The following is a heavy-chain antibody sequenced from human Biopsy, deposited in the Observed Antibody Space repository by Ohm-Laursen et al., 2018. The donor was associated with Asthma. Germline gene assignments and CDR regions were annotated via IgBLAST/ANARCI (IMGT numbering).Heavy chain of an antibody. CDR3: AKMTTDRQKANNWFDP. Sequence: SLRLSCAASGFTFSSSWMHWVRQVPGKGLEWVSSISASGVRTFYADSVKGRFTVSRDSSRNTLYLQLSNLRVEDTAVYFCAKMTTDRQKANNWFDPWGQGTLVTVSS. V-gene: IGHV3-23*01. CDR2: ISASGVRT. J-gene: IGHJ5*02. D-gene: IGHD4-11*01. CDR1: GFTFSSSW.